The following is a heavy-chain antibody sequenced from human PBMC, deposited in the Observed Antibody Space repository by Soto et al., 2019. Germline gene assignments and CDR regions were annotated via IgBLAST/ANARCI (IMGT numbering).Heavy chain of an antibody. Sequence: LKISCVGSGFNCRGYWMSWVRQAPGKGLEWVATMNEDGSEIYYVGSVKGRFAISRDNDENSLHLQMNFVSAEDAGVYFCVRDVGFDYANWGQGTLVTVSS. D-gene: IGHD2-2*01. CDR2: MNEDGSEI. V-gene: IGHV3-7*01. J-gene: IGHJ1*01. CDR1: GFNCRGYW. CDR3: VRDVGFDYAN.